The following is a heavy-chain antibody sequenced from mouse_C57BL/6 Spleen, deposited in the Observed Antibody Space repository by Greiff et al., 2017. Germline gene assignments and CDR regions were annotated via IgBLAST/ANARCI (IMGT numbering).Heavy chain of an antibody. J-gene: IGHJ2*01. CDR1: GFNIKDDY. D-gene: IGHD1-1*01. Sequence: QVQLQQSGAELVRPGASVKLSCTASGFNIKDDYMHWVKQRPGQGLEWIGRIHPSDSDTNYNQKFKGKDTLTVDKSSSTAYMQLSSLTSEDSAVYYCAIATVYYFDDWGQGTTLTVSS. V-gene: IGHV1-74*01. CDR3: AIATVYYFDD. CDR2: IHPSDSDT.